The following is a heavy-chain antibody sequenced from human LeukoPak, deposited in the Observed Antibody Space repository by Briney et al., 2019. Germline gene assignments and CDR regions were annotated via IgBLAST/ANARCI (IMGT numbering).Heavy chain of an antibody. J-gene: IGHJ4*02. V-gene: IGHV3-9*01. D-gene: IGHD3/OR15-3a*01. CDR1: GFTFHDYA. CDR2: ISWNSVRK. Sequence: GGSLRLSCAASGFTFHDYAMHWVRQAPGKGLEWVSGISWNSVRKVYADSMRGRFTISRDNAGNSLYLQMDGLRPEDTAFYYCSRDMTRGFGPRGYWGRGTLVTVSS. CDR3: SRDMTRGFGPRGY.